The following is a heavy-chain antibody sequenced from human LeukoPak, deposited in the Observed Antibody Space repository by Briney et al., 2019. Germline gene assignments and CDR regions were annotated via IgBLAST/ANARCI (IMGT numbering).Heavy chain of an antibody. CDR3: ARAALYGN. CDR1: GFTFSSYA. V-gene: IGHV3-30*04. D-gene: IGHD3-16*02. Sequence: GGSLRLSCAASGFTFSSYAMHWVRQAPGKGLEWVAVIPYDGSDKYYADSVKGRFTISRDNSKNTLYLQMSSLRDEDTAVYYCARAALYGNWGQGNLVTVSS. CDR2: IPYDGSDK. J-gene: IGHJ4*02.